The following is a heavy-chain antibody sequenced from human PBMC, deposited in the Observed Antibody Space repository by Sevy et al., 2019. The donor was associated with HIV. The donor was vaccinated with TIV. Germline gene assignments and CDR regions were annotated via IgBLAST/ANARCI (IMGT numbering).Heavy chain of an antibody. CDR2: IYTSGST. J-gene: IGHJ6*02. CDR1: GDSISSGSYY. V-gene: IGHV4-61*02. D-gene: IGHD6-13*01. Sequence: SETLSLSCTVSGDSISSGSYYWSWIRQPAGKGLEWIGRIYTSGSTNYHPSLKSRVTMSIDTSKNQGLLKVNSVTAADTAVYYCARDNGIAHMDVWGQGTTVTVSS. CDR3: ARDNGIAHMDV.